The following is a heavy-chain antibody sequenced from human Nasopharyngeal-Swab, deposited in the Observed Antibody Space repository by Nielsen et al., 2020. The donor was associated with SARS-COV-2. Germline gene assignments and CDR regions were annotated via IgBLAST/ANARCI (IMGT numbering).Heavy chain of an antibody. V-gene: IGHV3-30-3*01. J-gene: IGHJ6*02. CDR3: ARDLTGTGYYGMDV. Sequence: GESLKISCAASGFTFSSYAMHWVRQAPGKGLEWVAVISYDGSNKYYADSVKGRFTISRDNSKNMLYLQMNSLRAEDTAVYYCARDLTGTGYYGMDVWGQGTTVTVSS. CDR1: GFTFSSYA. CDR2: ISYDGSNK. D-gene: IGHD1-7*01.